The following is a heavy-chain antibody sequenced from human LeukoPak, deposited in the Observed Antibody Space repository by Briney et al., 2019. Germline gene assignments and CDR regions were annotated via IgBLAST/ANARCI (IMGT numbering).Heavy chain of an antibody. CDR1: GGAVSSYH. D-gene: IGHD3-3*01. J-gene: IGHJ4*02. CDR3: ARDNGLRFFDY. Sequence: PSETLSLTCAVSGGAVSSYHWSWIRQPAGKGLEWIGSIYSSGSTSYNPSLKSRVTMSVDTSKKQFSLKLSSVTAADTAVYYCARDNGLRFFDYWGQGTLVTVSS. V-gene: IGHV4-4*07. CDR2: IYSSGST.